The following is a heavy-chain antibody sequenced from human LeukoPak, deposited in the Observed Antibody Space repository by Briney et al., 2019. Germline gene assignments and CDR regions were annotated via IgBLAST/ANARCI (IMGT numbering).Heavy chain of an antibody. CDR3: AKVGEYSGSRWLDP. V-gene: IGHV3-20*04. CDR2: INWNGDST. CDR1: GFIFDDYG. J-gene: IGHJ5*02. Sequence: GGSLRLSRAASGFIFDDYGMTWVRQVPGKGLEWVSSINWNGDSTSYADSVKGRFNISRDNAKNYLYLQMSGLRAEDTALYFCAKVGEYSGSRWLDPWGQGTLVIVSS. D-gene: IGHD6-6*01.